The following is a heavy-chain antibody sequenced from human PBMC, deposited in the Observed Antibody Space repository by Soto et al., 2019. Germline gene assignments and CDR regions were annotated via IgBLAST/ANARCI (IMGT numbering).Heavy chain of an antibody. Sequence: SETLSLTCNVSGASISSSSYYWGWIRQPPGKGLEWIGSIYYSGSTAYNPSLRSRVTISVDTSKNQFSLKLTSVTAADTAVYFCAREDAARIERWFDAWGQGILVTVSS. CDR1: GASISSSSYY. D-gene: IGHD6-6*01. CDR3: AREDAARIERWFDA. J-gene: IGHJ5*02. CDR2: IYYSGST. V-gene: IGHV4-39*07.